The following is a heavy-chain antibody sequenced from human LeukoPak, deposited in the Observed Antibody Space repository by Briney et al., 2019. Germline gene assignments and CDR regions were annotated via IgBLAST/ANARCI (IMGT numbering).Heavy chain of an antibody. CDR3: ARGELLYDY. CDR2: IHYSEST. CDR1: GGSFTSADNY. V-gene: IGHV4-30-4*01. Sequence: SQTLSLTCTVSGGSFTSADNYCSWIRQPPGKGLEWIGYIHYSESTFYNPSLKSRVTMSVDTSKNQFPLKLNSVTATDTAVYYCARGELLYDYWGQGTLVTVSS. J-gene: IGHJ4*02. D-gene: IGHD2-21*02.